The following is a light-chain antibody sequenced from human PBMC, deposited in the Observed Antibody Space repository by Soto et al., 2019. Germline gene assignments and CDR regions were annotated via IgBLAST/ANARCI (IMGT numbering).Light chain of an antibody. CDR3: CSFAGRSPPTSV. V-gene: IGLV2-23*02. Sequence: QSVLTQPASVSGSPGQSITISCTGTTSDVGTYNLVSWYQHHPGKAPQLIIFEVTKRPSGVSDRFSGSKSGNTASLTISGLLGEDEADYYCCSFAGRSPPTSVFGTGSMVTVL. CDR2: EVT. CDR1: TSDVGTYNL. J-gene: IGLJ1*01.